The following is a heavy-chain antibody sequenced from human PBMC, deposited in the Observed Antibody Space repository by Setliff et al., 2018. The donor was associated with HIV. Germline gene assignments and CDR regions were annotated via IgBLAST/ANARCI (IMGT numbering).Heavy chain of an antibody. CDR1: GGSISHYY. Sequence: KTSETLSLTCTVSGGSISHYYWNWIRQSPGKGLEWIGFISYSGSTNYNPSLESRVTISVDTSKNQFSLKVNSVTAADTAVYYCAKAVRGYGSTYYNYYYMDVWGKGTTVTVSS. J-gene: IGHJ6*03. CDR2: ISYSGST. V-gene: IGHV4-59*08. CDR3: AKAVRGYGSTYYNYYYMDV. D-gene: IGHD3-10*01.